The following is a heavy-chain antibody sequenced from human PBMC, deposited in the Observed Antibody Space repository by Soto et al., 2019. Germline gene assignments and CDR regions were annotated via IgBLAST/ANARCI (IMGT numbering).Heavy chain of an antibody. Sequence: SETLSLTCTVSGGSISSYYWSWIRQPPGKGLEWIGYIYYSGSTNYNPSLKSRVTISVDTSKNQFSLKLSSVTAADTAVYYCARHDYGDSDFDYWGQGTLVTVSS. CDR3: ARHDYGDSDFDY. CDR2: IYYSGST. CDR1: GGSISSYY. D-gene: IGHD4-17*01. J-gene: IGHJ4*02. V-gene: IGHV4-59*01.